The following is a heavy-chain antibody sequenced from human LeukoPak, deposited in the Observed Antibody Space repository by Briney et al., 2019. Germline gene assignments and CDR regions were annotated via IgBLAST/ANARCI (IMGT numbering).Heavy chain of an antibody. J-gene: IGHJ5*02. Sequence: SEPLSLTCTVSGGSISNYYWSWIRQPPGKGLEWIGYIYYTGSTNYNPSLKSRVTISVDTSKNQFSLKVSSVTAADTAVYYCARDPRGGTSRDNWFDPWGQGTLVTVSS. CDR3: ARDPRGGTSRDNWFDP. D-gene: IGHD1-1*01. CDR1: GGSISNYY. V-gene: IGHV4-59*01. CDR2: IYYTGST.